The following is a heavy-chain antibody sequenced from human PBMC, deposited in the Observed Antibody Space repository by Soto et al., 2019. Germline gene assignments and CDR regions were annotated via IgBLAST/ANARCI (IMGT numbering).Heavy chain of an antibody. CDR2: MYHTGIT. J-gene: IGHJ2*01. CDR1: RGSISSSNW. Sequence: QVQLQESGPGLVKPSGTLSLTCAVSRGSISSSNWWSWVRQSPGKGLEWIGAMYHTGITNYSPSHKSRITMSVDKSKNQFSLKLSSVTAADTAVYYCARERYNANNGGYFDLRGRGTLVAVSS. D-gene: IGHD1-1*01. CDR3: ARERYNANNGGYFDL. V-gene: IGHV4-4*02.